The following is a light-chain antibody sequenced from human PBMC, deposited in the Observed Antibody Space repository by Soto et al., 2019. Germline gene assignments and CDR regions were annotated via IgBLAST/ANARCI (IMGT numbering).Light chain of an antibody. J-gene: IGKJ5*01. CDR1: QSVTGNY. V-gene: IGKV3-20*01. CDR3: QQYEISPPIT. CDR2: GAS. Sequence: EIVLTQSPGTLSLSPGEGATLSCRASQSVTGNYLAWYQQKPGQAPRLLIHGASNRATDIPDRFSGSGSGTDFTLTITRLEPEDFAMYYCQQYEISPPITFGQGTRLEIK.